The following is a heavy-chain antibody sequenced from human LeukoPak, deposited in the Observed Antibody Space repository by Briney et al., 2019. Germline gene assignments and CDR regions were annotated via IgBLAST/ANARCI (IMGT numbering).Heavy chain of an antibody. CDR2: VIPIFGGA. Sequence: ASVKVSCNASGCTFSIYTFCWTWQPPGQGLELKWGVIPIFGGANYAQKFQGRVTIISDESTSTAYMELSSLRSEDTAVYYCASLYSYGSRAFDIWGQGTMVTVSS. D-gene: IGHD5-18*01. CDR3: ASLYSYGSRAFDI. J-gene: IGHJ3*02. CDR1: GCTFSIYT. V-gene: IGHV1-69*13.